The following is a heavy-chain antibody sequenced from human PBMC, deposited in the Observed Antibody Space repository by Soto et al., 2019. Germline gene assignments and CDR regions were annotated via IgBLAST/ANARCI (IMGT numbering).Heavy chain of an antibody. CDR2: IYPSDSDT. CDR3: ARGGVSTRTFNY. Sequence: GESLKISCKGSGYNFAGYWIAWVRQMPGKGLELMGIIYPSDSDTRYRPSFQGQVTISADKSISSAYLQWSSLRASDTAMYYCARGGVSTRTFNYWGQGAPVTVSS. D-gene: IGHD3-3*01. CDR1: GYNFAGYW. J-gene: IGHJ4*02. V-gene: IGHV5-51*01.